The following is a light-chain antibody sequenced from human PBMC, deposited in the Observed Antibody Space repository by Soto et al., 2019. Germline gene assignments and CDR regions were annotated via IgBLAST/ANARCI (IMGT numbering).Light chain of an antibody. CDR1: SGDVGAYDR. J-gene: IGLJ3*02. V-gene: IGLV2-11*01. Sequence: QSALTQPRSVSGSPGQSVTISCTGTSGDVGAYDRVSWAQHHPTKAPKLIIYAVTHRPSGVPYRFSGSKSGSTASLNISGLQAADAADYYRCSHAGGSSWVFGGGTKLT. CDR3: CSHAGGSSWV. CDR2: AVT.